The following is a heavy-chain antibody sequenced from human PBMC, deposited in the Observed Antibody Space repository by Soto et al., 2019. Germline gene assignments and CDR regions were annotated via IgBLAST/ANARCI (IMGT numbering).Heavy chain of an antibody. D-gene: IGHD3-10*01. CDR3: TRDKAGRRFGELLGGMDV. V-gene: IGHV1-69*13. Sequence: ASVKVSCKASGGTFSSNAISWVRQAPGQGLEWMGGIIPIFGTANYAQKFQGRVTITADESTSTAYMELSSLRSEDTAVYYCTRDKAGRRFGELLGGMDVWGQGTTVTVSS. J-gene: IGHJ6*02. CDR1: GGTFSSNA. CDR2: IIPIFGTA.